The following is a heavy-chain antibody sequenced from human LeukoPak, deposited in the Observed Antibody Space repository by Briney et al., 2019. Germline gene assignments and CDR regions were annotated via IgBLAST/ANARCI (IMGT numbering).Heavy chain of an antibody. Sequence: PGGSLRLSCAASGFSFSNYEMNWVRQAPGKGLEWVSAISGSGDNTYYAESVKGRFTISRDNSKNTLYLQMNSLRAEDTAVYYCAKRPPLSSGWPFDYWGQGTLVTVSS. CDR2: ISGSGDNT. J-gene: IGHJ4*02. V-gene: IGHV3-23*01. CDR3: AKRPPLSSGWPFDY. CDR1: GFSFSNYE. D-gene: IGHD6-19*01.